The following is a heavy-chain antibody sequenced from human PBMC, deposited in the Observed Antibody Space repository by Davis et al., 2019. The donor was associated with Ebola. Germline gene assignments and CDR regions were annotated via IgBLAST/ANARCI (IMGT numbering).Heavy chain of an antibody. CDR2: ISYDGDNK. V-gene: IGHV3-30*18. Sequence: GESLKIPCAASGFTFSSYGMHWVRQAPGKGLEWVAIISYDGDNKYYADSVRGRFTISRDNPKNTLYLHMNSLRADDAAVYYCVKRLDSYFECWGQGTLVTVSS. D-gene: IGHD3-16*01. CDR1: GFTFSSYG. CDR3: VKRLDSYFEC. J-gene: IGHJ4*02.